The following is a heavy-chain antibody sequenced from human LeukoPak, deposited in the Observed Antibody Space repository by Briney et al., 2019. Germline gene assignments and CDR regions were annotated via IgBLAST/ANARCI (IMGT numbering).Heavy chain of an antibody. Sequence: TSETLSLTCTVYGGSISSYYWSWIRQPPGKGLEWVGYIYYSGSTNYNPSLKSRVTISVDTSKNQFSLKLSSVTAADTAVYYCARWYYYYMDVWGKGTTVTVSS. J-gene: IGHJ6*03. CDR1: GGSISSYY. CDR3: ARWYYYYMDV. V-gene: IGHV4-59*01. CDR2: IYYSGST.